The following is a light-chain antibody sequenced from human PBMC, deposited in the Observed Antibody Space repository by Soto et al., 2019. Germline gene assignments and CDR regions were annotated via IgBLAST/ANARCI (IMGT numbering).Light chain of an antibody. J-gene: IGKJ5*01. CDR3: QQLNSYPQT. CDR2: AAS. CDR1: QGIRKD. V-gene: IGKV1-6*02. Sequence: AIPMTQSPSSLTAPVGARVPIPCRASQGIRKDLGWYQVKPGKAPKLLIFAASTLQSGVPSRFSGSGSGPDFTLTISSLQPEDSATYFCQQLNSYPQTFGQGTRLEIK.